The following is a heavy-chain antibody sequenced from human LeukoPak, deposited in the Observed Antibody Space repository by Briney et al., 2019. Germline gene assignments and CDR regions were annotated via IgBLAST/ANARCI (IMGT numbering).Heavy chain of an antibody. D-gene: IGHD3-22*01. CDR3: AKGRVIYYDTTGYRPDDSFDF. CDR1: GYTFTSYG. Sequence: ASVKVSCKASGYTFTSYGISWVRQAPGQGLEWMGWISAYNGNTNYAQKLQGRVTMTTDTSTSTAYMELRSLRSDDTAVYYCAKGRVIYYDTTGYRPDDSFDFWGQGTMITVSS. CDR2: ISAYNGNT. J-gene: IGHJ3*01. V-gene: IGHV1-18*01.